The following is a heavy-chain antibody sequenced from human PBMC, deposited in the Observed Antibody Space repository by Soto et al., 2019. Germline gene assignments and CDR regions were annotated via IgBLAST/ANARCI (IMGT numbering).Heavy chain of an antibody. Sequence: PRESLKISCQGSGYSFAGYWITWVRQKPGKGLEWMGRIDPSDSQTYYSPSFRGHVTISVTKSITTVFLQWSSLRASDTAMYHCARQIYDSDTGPNFQYYFDSWGQGTPVTVSS. CDR3: ARQIYDSDTGPNFQYYFDS. J-gene: IGHJ4*02. CDR2: IDPSDSQT. CDR1: GYSFAGYW. D-gene: IGHD3-22*01. V-gene: IGHV5-10-1*01.